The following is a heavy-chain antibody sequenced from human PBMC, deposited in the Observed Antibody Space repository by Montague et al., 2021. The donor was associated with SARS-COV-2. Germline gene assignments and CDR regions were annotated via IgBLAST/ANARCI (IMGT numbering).Heavy chain of an antibody. J-gene: IGHJ4*02. V-gene: IGHV4-59*01. CDR3: ARVGFGYCSGGSCYRAFDY. Sequence: SETLSLTCTVSGGSISSYYWSWIRQPPGKGLEWIGYIYYSGSTNYNPSLKSRVTISVDTSKNQFSLKLSSVTAADTAVYYCARVGFGYCSGGSCYRAFDYWGQGNLGTGSS. CDR2: IYYSGST. D-gene: IGHD2-15*01. CDR1: GGSISSYY.